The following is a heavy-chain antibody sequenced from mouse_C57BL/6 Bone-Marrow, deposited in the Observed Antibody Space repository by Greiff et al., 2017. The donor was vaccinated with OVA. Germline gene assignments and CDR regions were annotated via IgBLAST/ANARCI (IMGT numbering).Heavy chain of an antibody. J-gene: IGHJ2*01. V-gene: IGHV1-66*01. D-gene: IGHD2-1*01. CDR3: ARRPLYYGNYSDY. CDR1: GYSFTSYY. Sequence: QVQLQQSGPELVKPGASVKISCKASGYSFTSYYIHWVKQRPGQGLEWIGWIYPGSGNTKYNEKFKGKATLTADTSSSTAYMQLSSLTSEDSAVYYGARRPLYYGNYSDYWGQGTTLTVSS. CDR2: IYPGSGNT.